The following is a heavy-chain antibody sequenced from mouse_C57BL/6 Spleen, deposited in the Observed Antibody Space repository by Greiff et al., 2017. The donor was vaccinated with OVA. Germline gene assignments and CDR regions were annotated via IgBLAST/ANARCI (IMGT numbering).Heavy chain of an antibody. D-gene: IGHD1-1*01. CDR1: GYAFSRYW. CDR2: IYPGDGDP. CDR3: ARTSNYYGSSPFDY. V-gene: IGHV1-80*01. Sequence: QVQLQQSGAELVTPGASVKISCKASGYAFSRYWLNWVKQRPGKGLEWIGQIYPGDGDPHYNGKFKGKATLTADKSYSTAYMQLSSLTSEDSAVYFFARTSNYYGSSPFDYWGQGTTLTVSS. J-gene: IGHJ2*01.